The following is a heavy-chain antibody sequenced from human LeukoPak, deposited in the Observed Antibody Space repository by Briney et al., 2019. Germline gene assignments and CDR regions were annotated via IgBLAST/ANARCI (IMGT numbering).Heavy chain of an antibody. J-gene: IGHJ4*02. D-gene: IGHD3-9*01. CDR3: ASFYDILTGYPDHY. CDR1: GYTFTDYH. Sequence: GASVKVSCKAFGYTFTDYHMHWVRQMPGKGLEWMGIIYPGDSDTRYSPSFQGQVTISADKSISTAYLHWSSLKASDTAMYYCASFYDILTGYPDHYWGQGTLVTVSS. CDR2: IYPGDSDT. V-gene: IGHV5-51*01.